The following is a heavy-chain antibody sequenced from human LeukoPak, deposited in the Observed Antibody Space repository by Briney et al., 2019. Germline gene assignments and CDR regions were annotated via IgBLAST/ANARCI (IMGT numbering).Heavy chain of an antibody. Sequence: GGSLRLSCAASGFTFSSYWMSWVRQAPGKGLEWVANIKQDGSEKYYVDSVKGRFTISRDNAKNSLYLQMNSLRAEDTAVYYCARDWGRLRSPLVRWGQGTLVTVSS. J-gene: IGHJ4*02. V-gene: IGHV3-7*01. CDR1: GFTFSSYW. CDR3: ARDWGRLRSPLVR. CDR2: IKQDGSEK. D-gene: IGHD4-17*01.